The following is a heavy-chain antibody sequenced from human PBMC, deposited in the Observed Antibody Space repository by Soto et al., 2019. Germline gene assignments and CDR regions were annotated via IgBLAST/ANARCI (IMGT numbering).Heavy chain of an antibody. J-gene: IGHJ4*02. CDR3: ARSIVVVTALDY. D-gene: IGHD2-21*02. Sequence: ASVKVSCKAAGYTITSYAMHWVRQAPGQRLEWMGWINAGNGNTKYSQKFQGRVTITRDTSASTAYMELSSLRSEDTAVYYCARSIVVVTALDYWGQGTLVTVSS. V-gene: IGHV1-3*01. CDR1: GYTITSYA. CDR2: INAGNGNT.